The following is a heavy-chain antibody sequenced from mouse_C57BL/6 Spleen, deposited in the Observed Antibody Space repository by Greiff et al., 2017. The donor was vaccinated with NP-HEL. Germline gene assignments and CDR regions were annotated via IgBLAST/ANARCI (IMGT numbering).Heavy chain of an antibody. J-gene: IGHJ2*01. V-gene: IGHV1-42*01. CDR3: ARRGLGLDY. Sequence: VHVKQSGPELVKPGASVKISCKASGYSFTGYYINWVKQSPEKSLEWIGEINPSTGGTTYNQKFKAKATLTVDKSSSTAYMQLKSLTSEDSAVYYCARRGLGLDYWGQGTTLTVSS. CDR1: GYSFTGYY. CDR2: INPSTGGT. D-gene: IGHD4-1*01.